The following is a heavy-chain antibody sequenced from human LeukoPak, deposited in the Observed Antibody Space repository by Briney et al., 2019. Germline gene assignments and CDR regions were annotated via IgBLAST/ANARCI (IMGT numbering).Heavy chain of an antibody. CDR2: INAYNGNT. Sequence: ASVKVSCKASGYTFSSYGFSWVRQAPGQGLEWMGWINAYNGNTNYAQNLQGRVTMTTDTSTSTAYMELRSLRSDDTAVYYCARRQRTTLNFDYWGQGTLVTVSS. J-gene: IGHJ4*02. CDR1: GYTFSSYG. CDR3: ARRQRTTLNFDY. D-gene: IGHD1-1*01. V-gene: IGHV1-18*01.